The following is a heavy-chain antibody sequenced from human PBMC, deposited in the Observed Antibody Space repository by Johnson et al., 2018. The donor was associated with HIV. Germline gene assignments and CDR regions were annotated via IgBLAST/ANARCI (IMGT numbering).Heavy chain of an antibody. CDR2: ISYDGSNK. V-gene: IGHV3-30-3*01. CDR1: GFTFSSYA. J-gene: IGHJ3*02. Sequence: VQLVESGGGVVQPGRSLRLSCAASGFTFSSYAMHWVRQAPGKGLEWVAVISYDGSNKYYADSVRGRFTISRDNAENSLYLQMNSLRAEDTAVYYCARHTGYDALDIWGQGTMVTVSS. CDR3: ARHTGYDALDI. D-gene: IGHD2-21*01.